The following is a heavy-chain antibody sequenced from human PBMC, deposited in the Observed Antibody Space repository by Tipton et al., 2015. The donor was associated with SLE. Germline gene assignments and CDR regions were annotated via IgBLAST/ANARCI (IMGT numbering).Heavy chain of an antibody. CDR1: GSSISSYY. CDR2: IYYSGST. Sequence: TLSLTCTVSGSSISSYYWSWIRQPPGKGLEWIGYIYYSGSTNYNPSLKSRVTISVDTSKNQFSLKLSSVTAADTAVYYCARRARYYDSSGYLGAFDIWGQGTMVTVSS. CDR3: ARRARYYDSSGYLGAFDI. J-gene: IGHJ3*02. V-gene: IGHV4-59*08. D-gene: IGHD3-22*01.